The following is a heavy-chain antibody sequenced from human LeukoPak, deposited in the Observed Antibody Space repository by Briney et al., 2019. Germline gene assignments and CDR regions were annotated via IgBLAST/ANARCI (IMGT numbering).Heavy chain of an antibody. J-gene: IGHJ4*02. CDR2: IYYSGST. CDR3: ARHSGSSPHYFDY. D-gene: IGHD1-26*01. V-gene: IGHV4-59*08. Sequence: PSETLSLTCTVSGGSIRNYYWTWIRQPPGKGLEWIGCIYYSGSTNYNPSLKSRVTISVDTSKNQFSLRLSSVTAADTAVYYCARHSGSSPHYFDYWGQGTLVTVSS. CDR1: GGSIRNYY.